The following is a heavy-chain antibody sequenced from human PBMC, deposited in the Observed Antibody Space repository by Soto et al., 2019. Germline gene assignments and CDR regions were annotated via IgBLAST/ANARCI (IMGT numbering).Heavy chain of an antibody. CDR3: ARRAVGRVTHRQDYYYYYYMDV. J-gene: IGHJ6*03. Sequence: SETLSLTCTVSGGSISSYYWSWIRQPPGKGLEWIGYIYYSGSTNYNPSLKSRVTISVDTSKNQFSLKLSSVTAADTAVYYCARRAVGRVTHRQDYYYYYYMDVWGKGTTVTVSS. V-gene: IGHV4-59*08. D-gene: IGHD3-10*01. CDR1: GGSISSYY. CDR2: IYYSGST.